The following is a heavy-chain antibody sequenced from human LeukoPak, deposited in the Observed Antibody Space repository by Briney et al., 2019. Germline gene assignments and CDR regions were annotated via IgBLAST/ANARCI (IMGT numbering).Heavy chain of an antibody. J-gene: IGHJ4*02. CDR2: IKQDGSEK. CDR3: ARGLPGHNYGYVRVSDY. D-gene: IGHD5-18*01. CDR1: GYTFSSYS. V-gene: IGHV3-7*01. Sequence: GGSLRLSCAASGYTFSSYSKSWVRQAPGKGLEWVANIKQDGSEKYYVDSVKGRFTISRDNAKNSLYLQMNSLRAEDTAVYYCARGLPGHNYGYVRVSDYWGQGTLVTVSS.